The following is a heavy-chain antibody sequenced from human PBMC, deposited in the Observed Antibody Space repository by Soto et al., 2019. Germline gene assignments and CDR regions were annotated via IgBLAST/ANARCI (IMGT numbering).Heavy chain of an antibody. D-gene: IGHD6-19*01. J-gene: IGHJ6*02. CDR3: ARENSSGWYGDYYGMDV. CDR1: GYTFTGYY. Sequence: ASVKVSCKASGYTFTGYYMHWVRQAPGQGLEWMGWINPNSGGTNYAQKFQGWVTMTRDTSISTAYMELSRLRSDDTAVYYCARENSSGWYGDYYGMDVWGQGTTVTVYS. CDR2: INPNSGGT. V-gene: IGHV1-2*04.